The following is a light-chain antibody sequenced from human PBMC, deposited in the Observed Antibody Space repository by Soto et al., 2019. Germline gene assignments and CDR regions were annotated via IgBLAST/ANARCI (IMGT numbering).Light chain of an antibody. CDR2: KAS. J-gene: IGKJ1*01. CDR3: QQYNSYSTWT. Sequence: DVQMTQSPSTLSASVGDRVTITCRASHSISSYLTWYQQKPGKAPKLLIYKASNLESGVPSRFSGSGSGTEFTLTISSLQPDDFATYYCQQYNSYSTWTFGQGTKVDNK. V-gene: IGKV1-5*03. CDR1: HSISSY.